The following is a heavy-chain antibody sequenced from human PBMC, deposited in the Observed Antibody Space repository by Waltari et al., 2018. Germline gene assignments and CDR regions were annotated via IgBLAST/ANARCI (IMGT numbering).Heavy chain of an antibody. CDR1: GFTFGDYA. Sequence: EVQLVESGGGLVQPGRSLRLSCAASGFTFGDYAMHWVRQVPGKGLEWVSGINWNSGSIGYGDSVKGRFIISRDNARNFLYLQMNSLTTEDTALYYCVKKNDEVYDRNGLVYDAFDMWGQGTMVTVSS. CDR3: VKKNDEVYDRNGLVYDAFDM. J-gene: IGHJ3*02. D-gene: IGHD3-22*01. CDR2: INWNSGSI. V-gene: IGHV3-9*01.